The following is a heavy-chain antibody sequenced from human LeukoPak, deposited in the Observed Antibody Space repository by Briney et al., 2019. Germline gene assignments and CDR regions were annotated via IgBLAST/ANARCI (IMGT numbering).Heavy chain of an antibody. CDR1: SGSIFSSNW. Sequence: KASETLSLTCTVSSGSIFSSNWWSWVRQPPGKGLEWIGQIFHSGSTSYSPSLKSRVTISVDKSKNQFSLKLSSVTAADTAVYYCARATVVGYYSLYFDYWGQGTLVTVSS. V-gene: IGHV4-4*02. CDR3: ARATVVGYYSLYFDY. CDR2: IFHSGST. D-gene: IGHD3-22*01. J-gene: IGHJ4*02.